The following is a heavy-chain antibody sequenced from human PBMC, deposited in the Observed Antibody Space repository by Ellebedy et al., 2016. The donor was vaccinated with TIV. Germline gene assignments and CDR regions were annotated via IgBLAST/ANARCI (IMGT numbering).Heavy chain of an antibody. Sequence: GESLKISCAASGFTFRGYWMHWVRQAPGRGLVWVSRISNDGSSTRYADSVKGRFTLSIDNSKKTVYLHMNRLRAEDTAVYYCVRDSRVTTSYTNNGLDVWGQGTTVTVSS. CDR2: ISNDGSST. V-gene: IGHV3-74*01. D-gene: IGHD4-17*01. J-gene: IGHJ6*02. CDR1: GFTFRGYW. CDR3: VRDSRVTTSYTNNGLDV.